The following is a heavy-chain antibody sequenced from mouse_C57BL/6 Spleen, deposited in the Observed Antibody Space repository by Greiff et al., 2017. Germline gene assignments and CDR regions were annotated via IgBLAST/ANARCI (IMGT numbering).Heavy chain of an antibody. D-gene: IGHD1-1*01. CDR2: IDPNSGGT. J-gene: IGHJ4*01. CDR3: ASITTVVAPDAMDY. V-gene: IGHV1-72*01. Sequence: QVQLQQPGAELVKPGASVKLSCKASGYTFTSYWMHWVKQRPGRGLEWIGRIDPNSGGTKYTEKFKSKATLTVDKPSSTAYMQRSSLTSEDSAVYYCASITTVVAPDAMDYWGQGTSVTVSS. CDR1: GYTFTSYW.